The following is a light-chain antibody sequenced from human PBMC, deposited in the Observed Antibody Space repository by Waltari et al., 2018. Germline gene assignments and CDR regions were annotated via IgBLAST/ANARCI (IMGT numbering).Light chain of an antibody. CDR3: QQYGRSVT. V-gene: IGKV3-20*01. CDR2: GAS. J-gene: IGKJ4*01. Sequence: DILLTQSPGTLSLSPGEGATLSCRASQSVTNNYLAWYQQKPGQAPRLLIYGASSRATGLPDRFSGSGAGTDFPLTITRLEPEDFAAYYCQQYGRSVTFGGGTKLQIK. CDR1: QSVTNNY.